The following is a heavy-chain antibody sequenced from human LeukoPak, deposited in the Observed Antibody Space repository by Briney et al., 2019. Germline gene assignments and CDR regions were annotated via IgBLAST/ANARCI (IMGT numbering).Heavy chain of an antibody. CDR2: ISSSSSYI. CDR1: GFTFSSYS. V-gene: IGHV3-21*01. Sequence: PGGSQRLSCAASGFTFSSYSMNWVRQAPGKGLEWVSSISSSSSYIYYADSVKGRFTISRDNAKNSLYLQMNSLRAEDTAVYYCARGPRHYDILTGAGYYFDYWGQGTLVTVSS. D-gene: IGHD3-9*01. J-gene: IGHJ4*02. CDR3: ARGPRHYDILTGAGYYFDY.